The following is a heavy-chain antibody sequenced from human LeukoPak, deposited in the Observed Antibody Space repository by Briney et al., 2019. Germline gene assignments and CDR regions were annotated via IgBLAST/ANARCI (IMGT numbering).Heavy chain of an antibody. V-gene: IGHV3-7*01. CDR2: IKQDGSDK. D-gene: IGHD3-16*01. Sequence: GGSLRLSCGASGFTSNTYWMSWVRQAPGKGLEWVANIKQDGSDKYYVESVKGRFTFSRDNAKNSLYLQMNSLRGEDTAVYYCARSRLGYMDVWGKGTTVTVSS. CDR3: ARSRLGYMDV. J-gene: IGHJ6*03. CDR1: GFTSNTYW.